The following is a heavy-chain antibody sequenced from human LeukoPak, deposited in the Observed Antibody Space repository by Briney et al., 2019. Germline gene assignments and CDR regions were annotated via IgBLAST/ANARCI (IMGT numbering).Heavy chain of an antibody. Sequence: ASVKVSCKASGYTFTSYDINWVRQATGQGLEWMGWMNPNSGNTGYAQKFQGRVSMTLNTSISTAYMELSSLKSEDTAVYYCAKIGAAARRTPNPRWFDPWGQGTLVTVSS. J-gene: IGHJ5*02. CDR3: AKIGAAARRTPNPRWFDP. D-gene: IGHD6-6*01. CDR1: GYTFTSYD. CDR2: MNPNSGNT. V-gene: IGHV1-8*01.